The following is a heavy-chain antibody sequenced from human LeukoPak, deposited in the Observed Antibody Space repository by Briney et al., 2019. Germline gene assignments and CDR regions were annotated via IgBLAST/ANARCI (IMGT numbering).Heavy chain of an antibody. CDR2: IQTDGRDK. J-gene: IGHJ4*02. CDR1: GIDFRASG. D-gene: IGHD2-2*01. CDR3: AREGGTVVIGRFHY. V-gene: IGHV3-30*02. Sequence: GGSLRLSCAASGIDFRASGMHWVRQAPGMGLEWVTFIQTDGRDKYYAASVAGRFTISRDNSKNTVYLNMNNLRPDDTALYYCAREGGTVVIGRFHYWGQGTLVTVSS.